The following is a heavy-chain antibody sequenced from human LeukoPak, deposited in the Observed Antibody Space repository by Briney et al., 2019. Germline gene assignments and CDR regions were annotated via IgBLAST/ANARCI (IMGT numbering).Heavy chain of an antibody. CDR2: ISYSSTSM. CDR1: GFTFNTYT. V-gene: IGHV3-21*01. CDR3: TTDYYDYVWGSYRPDY. J-gene: IGHJ4*02. Sequence: GGSLRLSCAASGFTFNTYTMTWVRQAPGKGLEWVSSISYSSTSMFYTDSVKGRFTISRDNAKNSLYLQMNSLRAEDTAVYYCTTDYYDYVWGSYRPDYWGQGTLVTVSS. D-gene: IGHD3-16*02.